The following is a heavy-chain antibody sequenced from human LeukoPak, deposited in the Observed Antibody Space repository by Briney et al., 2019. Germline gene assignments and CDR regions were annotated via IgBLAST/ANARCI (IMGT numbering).Heavy chain of an antibody. V-gene: IGHV4-39*07. CDR1: GGSISSSSYY. J-gene: IGHJ5*02. CDR3: ARRSKYSYGTENWFDP. Sequence: PSETLSLTCTVSGGSISSSSYYWGWIRQPPGKGLEWIGEINHSGSTNYNPSLKSRVTISVDTSKNQFSLKLSSVTAADTAVYYCARRSKYSYGTENWFDPWGQGTLVTVSS. CDR2: INHSGST. D-gene: IGHD5-18*01.